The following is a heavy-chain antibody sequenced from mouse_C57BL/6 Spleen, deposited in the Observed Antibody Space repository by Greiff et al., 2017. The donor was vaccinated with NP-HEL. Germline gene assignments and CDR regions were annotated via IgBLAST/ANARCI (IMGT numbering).Heavy chain of an antibody. CDR3: ARDYPYYFDY. J-gene: IGHJ2*01. Sequence: EVQLQESGGGLVKPGGSLKLSCAASGFTFSDYGMHWVRQAPEKGLEWVAYISSGSSTIYYADTVKGRFTISRDNAKNTLFLQMTSLRSEDTAMYYCARDYPYYFDYWGQGTTLTVSS. D-gene: IGHD5-5*01. CDR2: ISSGSSTI. CDR1: GFTFSDYG. V-gene: IGHV5-17*01.